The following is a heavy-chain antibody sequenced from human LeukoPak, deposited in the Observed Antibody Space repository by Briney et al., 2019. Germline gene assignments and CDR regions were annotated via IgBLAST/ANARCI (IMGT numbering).Heavy chain of an antibody. V-gene: IGHV3-11*01. Sequence: GGSLRLSCAASGFTFSDYYMSWIRQAPGKGLEWVSYISSSGSTIYYADSVKGRFTISRDNAKNSLYLQMNSLRAEDTAVYYCARAMSIAARLQTIFDYWGQGTLVTVSS. J-gene: IGHJ4*02. CDR2: ISSSGSTI. D-gene: IGHD6-6*01. CDR3: ARAMSIAARLQTIFDY. CDR1: GFTFSDYY.